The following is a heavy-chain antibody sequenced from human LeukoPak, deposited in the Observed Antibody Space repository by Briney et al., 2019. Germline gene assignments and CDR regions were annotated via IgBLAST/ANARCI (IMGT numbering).Heavy chain of an antibody. D-gene: IGHD6-19*01. CDR1: GFTFSSYS. CDR3: ARAGAPSSGWTPNDYFDY. CDR2: ISSSSSYI. V-gene: IGHV3-21*01. Sequence: GGSLRLSCAASGFTFSSYSMNWVRQAPGKGLEWVSSISSSSSYIYYADSVKGRFTISRDNAKNSLYLQMNSLRAEDTAVYYCARAGAPSSGWTPNDYFDYWGQGTLVTVSS. J-gene: IGHJ4*02.